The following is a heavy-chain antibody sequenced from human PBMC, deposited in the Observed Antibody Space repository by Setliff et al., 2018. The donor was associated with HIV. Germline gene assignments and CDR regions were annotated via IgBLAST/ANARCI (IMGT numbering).Heavy chain of an antibody. CDR1: GDSISSAGYN. V-gene: IGHV4-31*09. CDR2: IYHTGSA. J-gene: IGHJ6*03. CDR3: VRERRTPSYSTSSGRTYQYNMDV. Sequence: SETLSLTCTVSGDSISSAGYNWNWIRQHPGKGLEWTGEIYHTGSANYNPSLTGRVIISGDKSKNQFSLKLKSVTAADTALYYCVRERRTPSYSTSSGRTYQYNMDVWGKGTTVTVSS. D-gene: IGHD2-21*01.